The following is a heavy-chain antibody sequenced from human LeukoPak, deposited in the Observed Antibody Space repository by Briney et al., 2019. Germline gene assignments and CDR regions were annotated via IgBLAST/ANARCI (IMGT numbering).Heavy chain of an antibody. D-gene: IGHD5-12*01. CDR3: AKDRGFYSGYGKDYYYSGMDV. CDR2: ISYDGSNK. J-gene: IGHJ6*02. V-gene: IGHV3-30*18. CDR1: GFTFSSYG. Sequence: GGSLRLSCAASGFTFSSYGMHWVRQAPGRGLEWVAVISYDGSNKYYADSVKGRFTISRDNSKNTLYLQMNCLRAEDTAVYYCAKDRGFYSGYGKDYYYSGMDVWGQGTTVTVSS.